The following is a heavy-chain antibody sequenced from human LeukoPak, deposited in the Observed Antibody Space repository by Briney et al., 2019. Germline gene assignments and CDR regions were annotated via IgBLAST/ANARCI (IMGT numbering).Heavy chain of an antibody. D-gene: IGHD5-18*01. CDR3: ARDVKIGYSYGYIFDY. V-gene: IGHV4-34*01. CDR1: GGSFSGYY. J-gene: IGHJ4*02. CDR2: INHSGST. Sequence: SETLSLTCAVYGGSFSGYYWSWIRQPPGKGLEWIGEINHSGSTNYNPSPKSRVTISVDTSKNQFSLKLSSVTAADTAVYYCARDVKIGYSYGYIFDYWGQGTLVTVSS.